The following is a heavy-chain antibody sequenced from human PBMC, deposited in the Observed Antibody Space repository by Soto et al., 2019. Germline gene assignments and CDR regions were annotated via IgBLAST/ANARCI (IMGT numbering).Heavy chain of an antibody. CDR2: MNANSGDT. D-gene: IGHD6-25*01. CDR1: GYTFTSYD. J-gene: IGHJ6*03. Sequence: QVQLVQSGAEVKKPGASVTVSCKASGYTFTSYDINWVRQAPGQGLEWMGWMNANSGDTGSAQKFQGRVTMIRNTSISRAYMELGGRRAEDSAMYYCARGLRLQGYTSENCYFYYVDVWGTGTTVSVSS. CDR3: ARGLRLQGYTSENCYFYYVDV. V-gene: IGHV1-8*01.